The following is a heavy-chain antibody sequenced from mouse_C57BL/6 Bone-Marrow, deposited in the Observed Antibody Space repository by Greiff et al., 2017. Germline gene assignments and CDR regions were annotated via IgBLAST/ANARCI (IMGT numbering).Heavy chain of an antibody. V-gene: IGHV1-81*01. Sequence: QVQLKESGAELARPGASVKLSCKASGYTFTSYGISWVKQRTGQGLEWIGEIYPRSGNTYYNEKFKGKATLTADKSSSTAYMELRSLTSEDSAVYFCARDGYYFLDYAMGYWGQGTSVTVSS. J-gene: IGHJ4*01. D-gene: IGHD2-3*01. CDR2: IYPRSGNT. CDR1: GYTFTSYG. CDR3: ARDGYYFLDYAMGY.